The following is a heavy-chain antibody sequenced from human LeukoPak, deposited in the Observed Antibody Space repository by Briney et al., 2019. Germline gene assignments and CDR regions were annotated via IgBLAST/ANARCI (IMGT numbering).Heavy chain of an antibody. CDR2: IYYSGST. D-gene: IGHD2-21*02. J-gene: IGHJ1*01. CDR3: ARERGTYCGGDCYSWYFQH. V-gene: IGHV4-38-2*02. CDR1: GYSISSGYY. Sequence: PSETLSLTCAVSGYSISSGYYWGWIRQPPGKGLEWIGSIYYSGSTYYNPSLKSRVTMSVDTSKNQFSLKLSSVTAADTAVYYCARERGTYCGGDCYSWYFQHWGQGTLVTVSS.